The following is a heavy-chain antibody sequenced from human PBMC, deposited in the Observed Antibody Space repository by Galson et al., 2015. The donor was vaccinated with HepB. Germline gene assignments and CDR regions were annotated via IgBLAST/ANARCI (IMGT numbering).Heavy chain of an antibody. CDR3: AKDRGYGDFEFDP. CDR2: IWNDGSNK. Sequence: SLRLSCAASGFTFSSYGMHWVRQAPGKGLEWVAVIWNDGSNKYYADSVKGRFTISRDNSKNTLYLQMNSLRAEDTAVYYCAKDRGYGDFEFDPWGQVTLVTVSS. D-gene: IGHD4-17*01. J-gene: IGHJ5*02. V-gene: IGHV3-33*06. CDR1: GFTFSSYG.